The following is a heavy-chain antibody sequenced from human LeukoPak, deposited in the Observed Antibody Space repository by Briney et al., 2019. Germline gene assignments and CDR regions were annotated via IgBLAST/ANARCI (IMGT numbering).Heavy chain of an antibody. Sequence: GASVQVSCKASGYTFISYYMHWVRQAPGQGLEWMGIISPNSGDTTYAQKFQGRVTMTRDTSTSTVYLELSSLRSEDTAVYYCARLYDYGDYRERYFFDYWGQGTLVTVSS. CDR2: ISPNSGDT. D-gene: IGHD4-17*01. CDR1: GYTFISYY. CDR3: ARLYDYGDYRERYFFDY. J-gene: IGHJ4*02. V-gene: IGHV1-46*01.